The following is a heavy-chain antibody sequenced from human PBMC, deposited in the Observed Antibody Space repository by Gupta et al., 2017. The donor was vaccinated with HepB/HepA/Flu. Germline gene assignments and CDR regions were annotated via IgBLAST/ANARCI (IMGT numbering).Heavy chain of an antibody. CDR1: GFTFSSYS. CDR3: ARPSRSGRLDAFDI. V-gene: IGHV3-21*01. J-gene: IGHJ3*02. D-gene: IGHD3-10*01. CDR2: ISSSSSYI. Sequence: EVQLVESGGGLVKPGGSLRLSCAASGFTFSSYSMNWVRQAPGKGLEWVSSISSSSSYIYYADSLKGRFTISRDNAKNSLFLQMNSLRAEDTAVYYCARPSRSGRLDAFDIWGQGTMVTVSS.